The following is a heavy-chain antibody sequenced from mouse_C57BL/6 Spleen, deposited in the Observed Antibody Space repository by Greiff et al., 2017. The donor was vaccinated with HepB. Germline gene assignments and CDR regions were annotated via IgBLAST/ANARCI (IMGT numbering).Heavy chain of an antibody. CDR2: IDPETGGT. J-gene: IGHJ4*01. CDR3: TRGEFLSTMFTTGAIDY. CDR1: GYTFTDYE. Sequence: VQLQQSGAELVRPGASVTLSCKASGYTFTDYEMHWVKQTPVHGLEWIGAIDPETGGTAYNQKFKGKAILTADKSSSTAYMELRSLTSEDSAVYYCTRGEFLSTMFTTGAIDYWGQGTSVTVSS. V-gene: IGHV1-15*01. D-gene: IGHD2-2*01.